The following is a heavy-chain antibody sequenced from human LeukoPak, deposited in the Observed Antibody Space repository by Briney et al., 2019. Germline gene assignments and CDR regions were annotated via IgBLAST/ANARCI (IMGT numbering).Heavy chain of an antibody. CDR3: ARHSNGDYDRYFDY. J-gene: IGHJ4*02. CDR2: IYYSGST. D-gene: IGHD4-17*01. Sequence: PSETLSLTCTVSGGSITSYYWSWIRQPPGKGLEWIGYIYYSGSTNYNPSLKSRVTISVGTSKNLFSLKLSSVTAADTAVYYCARHSNGDYDRYFDYWGQGTLVTVSS. CDR1: GGSITSYY. V-gene: IGHV4-59*08.